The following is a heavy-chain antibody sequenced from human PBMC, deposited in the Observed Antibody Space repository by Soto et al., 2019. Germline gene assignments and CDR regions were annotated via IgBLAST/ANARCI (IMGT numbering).Heavy chain of an antibody. J-gene: IGHJ5*02. CDR2: LVVGSGKP. CDR1: GFTFTSSA. CDR3: AVNIQQIGWSWFYL. D-gene: IGHD6-6*01. Sequence: SVKVSCKASGFTFTSSAVQWVRQARGQRLEWTGWLVVGSGKPNDAQKCQERVTITRDMSTRTAYMELSSMRSEDTAVYYWAVNIQQIGWSWFYLCGEGSLITVSS. V-gene: IGHV1-58*01.